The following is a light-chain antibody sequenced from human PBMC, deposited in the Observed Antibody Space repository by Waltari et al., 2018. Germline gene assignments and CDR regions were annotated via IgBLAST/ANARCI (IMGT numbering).Light chain of an antibody. V-gene: IGKV1-39*01. Sequence: DIQMTQSPSSLSASVGDRVTITCRAGQKIHGYLNWYQHKPGKAPKLLIYGASNLQTGVPSRFSGSESGTDFTLTINSLQPEDFATYFCQQTYSTPGITFGQGTRLEI. CDR3: QQTYSTPGIT. CDR1: QKIHGY. CDR2: GAS. J-gene: IGKJ5*01.